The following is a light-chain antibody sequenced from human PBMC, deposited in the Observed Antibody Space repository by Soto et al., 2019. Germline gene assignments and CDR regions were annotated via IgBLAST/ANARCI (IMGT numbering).Light chain of an antibody. CDR3: QQYDNYPNA. CDR1: QSISSY. CDR2: AAS. J-gene: IGKJ5*01. Sequence: DIQMTQSPSSLSASVGDRVTITCRASQSISSYLNWYQQKPGKAPKLLIYAASSLQSGVPSRFSGSGSGTDFTFTISSLQPEDIATYYCQQYDNYPNAFGQGTRLDIK. V-gene: IGKV1-33*01.